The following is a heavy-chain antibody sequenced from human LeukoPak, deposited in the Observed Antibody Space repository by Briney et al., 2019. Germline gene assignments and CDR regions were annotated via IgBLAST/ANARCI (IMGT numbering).Heavy chain of an antibody. CDR1: GYSISSDYY. CDR2: IYHSGST. Sequence: SETLSLTCTVSGYSISSDYYWGWIRQPPRKGLEWIGSIYHSGSTYYNPSLKSRVTISVDTSKNQFSLKLSSVTAADTAVYYCASGDVLALYYFDYWGQGTLVTVSS. CDR3: ASGDVLALYYFDY. D-gene: IGHD2-15*01. J-gene: IGHJ4*02. V-gene: IGHV4-38-2*02.